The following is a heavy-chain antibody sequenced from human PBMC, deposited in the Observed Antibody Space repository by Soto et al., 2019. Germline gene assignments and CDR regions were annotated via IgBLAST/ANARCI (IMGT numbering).Heavy chain of an antibody. J-gene: IGHJ6*02. CDR2: ISAYNGNT. D-gene: IGHD3-3*01. CDR3: ARLPFKYDFWSGYPGYGMDV. CDR1: GYTFTSYG. Sequence: ASVKVSCKASGYTFTSYGISWVRQAPGQGLEWMGWISAYNGNTNYAQKLQGRVTMTTDTSTSTAYMELRSLRSDDTAVYYCARLPFKYDFWSGYPGYGMDVWGQGTTVTVSS. V-gene: IGHV1-18*01.